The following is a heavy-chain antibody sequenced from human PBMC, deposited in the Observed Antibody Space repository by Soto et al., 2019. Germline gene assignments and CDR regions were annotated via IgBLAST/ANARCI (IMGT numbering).Heavy chain of an antibody. CDR3: AREAGTVSFDY. Sequence: QVQLVESGGGVVQPGRSLRLSCAASGFTFSSYGMHWVRQAPGKGLEWVAVISYDGNNKYYAGSVKGRFTISRDNSKNTLYLQTNFLGSEDTAVYYCAREAGTVSFDYWGQGTLVTVSS. CDR2: ISYDGNNK. D-gene: IGHD4-4*01. V-gene: IGHV3-30*03. J-gene: IGHJ4*02. CDR1: GFTFSSYG.